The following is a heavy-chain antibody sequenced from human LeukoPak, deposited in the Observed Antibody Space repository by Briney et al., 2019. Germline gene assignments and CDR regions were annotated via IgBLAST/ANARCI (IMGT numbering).Heavy chain of an antibody. CDR1: GYTFTSYG. V-gene: IGHV1-18*01. CDR2: ISAYNGNT. J-gene: IGHJ4*02. CDR3: ARGHHEGHLDY. Sequence: EASVTVSCTASGYTFTSYGISWVRQAPGQGLEWMGWISAYNGNTNYAQKLQGRVTMTTDTSTSTAYMELRSLRSDDTAVYYCARGHHEGHLDYWGQGTLVTVSS.